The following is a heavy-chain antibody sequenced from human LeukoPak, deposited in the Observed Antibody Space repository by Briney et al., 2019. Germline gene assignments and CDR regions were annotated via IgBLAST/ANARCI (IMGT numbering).Heavy chain of an antibody. CDR2: IYYSGST. Sequence: RASETLSLTCTVSGGSISSGGYYWSWIRQHPGKGLEWIGYIYYSGSTYYNPSLKSRVTISVDTSKNQFSLKLSSVTAADTAVYYCVRGSSSSGFDYWGQGTLVTVSS. D-gene: IGHD6-6*01. V-gene: IGHV4-31*03. J-gene: IGHJ4*02. CDR1: GGSISSGGYY. CDR3: VRGSSSSGFDY.